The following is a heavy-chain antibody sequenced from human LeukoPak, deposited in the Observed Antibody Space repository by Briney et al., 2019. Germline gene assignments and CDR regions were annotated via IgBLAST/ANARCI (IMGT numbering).Heavy chain of an antibody. D-gene: IGHD5-18*01. V-gene: IGHV4-59*11. CDR3: ATIKSGYPFGYFDF. CDR2: MTDSETT. J-gene: IGHJ4*02. CDR1: GVSITTHY. Sequence: SETLSLTCTVSGVSITTHYWSWLRQPPGKELEWIAYMTDSETTKNNPSLKSRITLSADTSKNQFSLSLSSVTEADTAVYFCATIKSGYPFGYFDFWGRESWSPSPQ.